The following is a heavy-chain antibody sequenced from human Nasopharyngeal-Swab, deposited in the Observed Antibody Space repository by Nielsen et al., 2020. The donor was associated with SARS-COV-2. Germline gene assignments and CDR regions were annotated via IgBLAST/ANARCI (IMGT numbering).Heavy chain of an antibody. CDR3: ARDHGYYDSSGYYTNDAFDI. Sequence: GESLKISCAASGFTFSSYGMHWVRQAPGKGLEWVAVIWYDGSNKYYADSVKGRFTISRDNSKNTLYLQMNSLRAEDTAVYYCARDHGYYDSSGYYTNDAFDIWGQGTMVTVSS. CDR1: GFTFSSYG. V-gene: IGHV3-33*01. J-gene: IGHJ3*02. D-gene: IGHD3-22*01. CDR2: IWYDGSNK.